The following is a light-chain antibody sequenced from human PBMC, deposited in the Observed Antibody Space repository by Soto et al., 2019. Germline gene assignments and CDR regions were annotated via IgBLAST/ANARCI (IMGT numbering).Light chain of an antibody. V-gene: IGKV3-20*01. CDR3: QQYGSSPIT. J-gene: IGKJ1*01. Sequence: EIVLTQSTGTLSLSPGERATLSCSASQSVSSIYLAWYQQKPGQAPRLLIYGASSRATGIPDRFSGSGSGTDFTLTISRLEPEDFAVYYCQQYGSSPITFGQGTKVDIK. CDR2: GAS. CDR1: QSVSSIY.